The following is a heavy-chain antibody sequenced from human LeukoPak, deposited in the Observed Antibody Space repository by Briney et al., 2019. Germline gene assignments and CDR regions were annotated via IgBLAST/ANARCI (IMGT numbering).Heavy chain of an antibody. V-gene: IGHV1-18*01. CDR1: GYIFSHHG. CDR3: ARDPSNSSGYHAHFDS. CDR2: ISCYNGDT. Sequence: ASVKVSCKASGYIFSHHGISWVRQAPGQGLEWMGWISCYNGDTMYAQNVQGRVTMTTDTSTRTAYMELRSLRSDDTAMYYCARDPSNSSGYHAHFDSWGQGTLVTVSS. J-gene: IGHJ4*02. D-gene: IGHD3-22*01.